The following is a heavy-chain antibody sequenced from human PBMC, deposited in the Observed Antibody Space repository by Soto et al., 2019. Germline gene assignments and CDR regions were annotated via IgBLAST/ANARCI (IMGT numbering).Heavy chain of an antibody. CDR3: ARGLNWNEDYFDY. CDR1: GFTFSSYA. Sequence: GSLRLSCAASGFTFSSYAMHWVRHAPGKGLEYVSAINSNGGSTYYANSVKGRLTISRDNSKNTLYLQMGSLRAEDMAVYYCARGLNWNEDYFDYWGQGTLVTVSS. J-gene: IGHJ4*02. V-gene: IGHV3-64*01. CDR2: INSNGGST. D-gene: IGHD1-1*01.